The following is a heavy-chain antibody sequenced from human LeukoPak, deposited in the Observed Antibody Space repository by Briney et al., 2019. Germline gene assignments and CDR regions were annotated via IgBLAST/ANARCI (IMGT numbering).Heavy chain of an antibody. D-gene: IGHD2-2*01. CDR2: IYTSGST. CDR3: AREDCSSTSCYVNYFDY. Sequence: SETLSLTCTVSGGSICSGSYYWSWIRQPAGKGLEWIGRIYTSGSTNYNPSLKSRVTISVDTSKNQFSLKLSSVTAADTAVYYCAREDCSSTSCYVNYFDYWGQGTLVTVSS. J-gene: IGHJ4*02. CDR1: GGSICSGSYY. V-gene: IGHV4-61*02.